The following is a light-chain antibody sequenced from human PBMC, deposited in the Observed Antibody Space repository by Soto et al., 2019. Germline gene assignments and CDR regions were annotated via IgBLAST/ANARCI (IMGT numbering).Light chain of an antibody. V-gene: IGLV2-14*03. J-gene: IGLJ1*01. CDR3: RSFTSSTCYV. CDR1: SSDVGSYNS. Sequence: QSALTQPACVSRTPGQSIAISCTGTSSDVGSYNSVSWYQQYPGKAPKLMIHDVNNRPSGISDRFSGSKSGNTASLTISGLQAKDEDDYYLRSFTSSTCYVFGTGTKVTVL. CDR2: DVN.